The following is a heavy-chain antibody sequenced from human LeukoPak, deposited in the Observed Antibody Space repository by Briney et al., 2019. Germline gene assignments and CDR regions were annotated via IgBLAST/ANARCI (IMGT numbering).Heavy chain of an antibody. V-gene: IGHV4-59*01. CDR3: ASGYCGGACQLGGVDM. CDR2: THYSGST. J-gene: IGHJ3*02. D-gene: IGHD2-21*02. Sequence: SETLSLTCAASGGSISSYYWSWLRQPPGKGLEYIGYTHYSGSTNYNPSLKSRVTISLDMSGNQFSLRLSSVTAADTAVYYCASGYCGGACQLGGVDMWGQGTMVTVSS. CDR1: GGSISSYY.